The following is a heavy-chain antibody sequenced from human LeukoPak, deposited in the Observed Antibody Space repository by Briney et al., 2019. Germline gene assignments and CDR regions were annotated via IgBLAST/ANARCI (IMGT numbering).Heavy chain of an antibody. J-gene: IGHJ6*04. D-gene: IGHD2-2*01. CDR3: AKGAPAAIYYYYGMDV. CDR2: INPNSGGT. Sequence: ASVKVSCKASGYTFTGYYMHWVRQAPGRGLEWMGWINPNSGGTNYAQKFQGWVTMTRDTSISTAYMELSRLRSDDTAVYYRAKGAPAAIYYYYGMDVWGKGTTVTVSS. CDR1: GYTFTGYY. V-gene: IGHV1-2*04.